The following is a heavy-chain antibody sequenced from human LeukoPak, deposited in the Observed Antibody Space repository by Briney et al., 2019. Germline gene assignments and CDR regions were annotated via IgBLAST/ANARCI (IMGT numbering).Heavy chain of an antibody. V-gene: IGHV3-23*01. D-gene: IGHD5-12*01. CDR3: APSVATIYLDY. CDR2: ISGSGGST. J-gene: IGHJ4*02. Sequence: GGPLRLSCAASGFTFSSYAMIGPRQAPGKGVEGVSAISGSGGSTYYADSVKGRFTISRDNSKNTLYLKMNSLRAEDKAVYYCAPSVATIYLDYWGQGTLVTVSS. CDR1: GFTFSSYA.